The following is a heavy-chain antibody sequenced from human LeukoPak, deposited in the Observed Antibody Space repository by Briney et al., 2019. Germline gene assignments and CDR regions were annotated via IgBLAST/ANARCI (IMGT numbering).Heavy chain of an antibody. CDR1: GYTFTGYY. CDR2: INPNSGGT. D-gene: IGHD6-13*01. V-gene: IGHV1-2*02. J-gene: IGHJ4*02. CDR3: ARSRSSSWDPFDY. Sequence: ASVKVSCKAFGYTFTGYYMHWVRQAPGQGLAWMGWINPNSGGTNYAQKFQGRVTMTRDTSISTAYMELSRLRSDDTAVYYCARSRSSSWDPFDYWGQGTLVTVSS.